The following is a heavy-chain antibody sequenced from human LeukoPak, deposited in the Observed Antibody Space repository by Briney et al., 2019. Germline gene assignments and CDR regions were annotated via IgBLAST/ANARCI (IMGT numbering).Heavy chain of an antibody. D-gene: IGHD3-10*01. CDR3: ARDSGTTGEVKFDP. CDR2: ISGSGTI. Sequence: SETLSLTRTVSGGSLHSYWSWIRQPAGKGLEWIGRISGSGTITYNPALQSRLTISIDTSKNQFSLKLMSVTAADTAVYYCARDSGTTGEVKFDPWGQGTLVTVSS. V-gene: IGHV4-4*07. CDR1: GGSLHSY. J-gene: IGHJ5*02.